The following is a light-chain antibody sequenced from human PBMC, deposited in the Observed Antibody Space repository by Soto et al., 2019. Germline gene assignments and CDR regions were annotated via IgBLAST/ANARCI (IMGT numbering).Light chain of an antibody. V-gene: IGKV3-11*01. CDR2: DAS. Sequence: EIVLTQSPATLSLSPGERATLSCRASQSVTTYLAWYQQKPGQAPRLLIYDASNSATGIPARFSGSGSGTVFTLTISSLEPEDFAVYYCQQRSGWPPTLTFGGGTKVEIK. CDR1: QSVTTY. CDR3: QQRSGWPPTLT. J-gene: IGKJ4*01.